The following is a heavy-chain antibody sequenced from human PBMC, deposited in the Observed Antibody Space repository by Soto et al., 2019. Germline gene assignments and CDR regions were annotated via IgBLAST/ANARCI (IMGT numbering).Heavy chain of an antibody. Sequence: SETLSLTCTVSGGSIASSTHYWGWIRQPPGKGLEWIGSMYYNGNMYYNPSLKSRVTISVDTSKNQFSLDLRSVTAADTAVYYCARRKGYDSSTYYFDYWGQGTLVTVYS. V-gene: IGHV4-39*01. J-gene: IGHJ4*02. CDR2: MYYNGNM. CDR3: ARRKGYDSSTYYFDY. CDR1: GGSIASSTHY. D-gene: IGHD3-22*01.